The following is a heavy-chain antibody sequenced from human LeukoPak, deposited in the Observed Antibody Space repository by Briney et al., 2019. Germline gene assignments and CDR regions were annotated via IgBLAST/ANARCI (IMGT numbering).Heavy chain of an antibody. J-gene: IGHJ5*02. CDR2: IYYSGST. CDR3: ARSLVVVVAATGHWFDP. CDR1: GGSISSSSYY. D-gene: IGHD2-15*01. Sequence: PSETLSLTCTVSGGSISSSSYYWGWIRQHPGKGLEWIGSIYYSGSTYYNPSLKSRVTISVDTSKNQFSLKLSSVTAADTAVYYCARSLVVVVAATGHWFDPWGQGTLVTVSS. V-gene: IGHV4-39*01.